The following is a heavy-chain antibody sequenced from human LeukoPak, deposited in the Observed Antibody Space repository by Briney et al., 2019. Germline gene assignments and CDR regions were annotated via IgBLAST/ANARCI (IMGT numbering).Heavy chain of an antibody. CDR2: INHSGST. CDR3: ARLLWGVAQPTEFDY. D-gene: IGHD2-21*01. Sequence: SETLSLTCAVYVVSFSGYYWSWIRQPPGKGLEWIGEINHSGSTNYNPPLKSRVTISVDTSKNQFSLKLSSVTAADTAVYYCARLLWGVAQPTEFDYWGQGTLVTVSS. CDR1: VVSFSGYY. J-gene: IGHJ4*02. V-gene: IGHV4-34*01.